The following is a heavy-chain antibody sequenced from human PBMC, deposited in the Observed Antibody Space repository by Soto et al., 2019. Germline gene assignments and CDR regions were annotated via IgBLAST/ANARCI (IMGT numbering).Heavy chain of an antibody. J-gene: IGHJ6*03. Sequence: GGSLRLSCAASGFTFSSYDMHWVRQATGKGLEWVSAIGTAGDTYYPGSVKGRFTISRENAKNSLYLKMNSLGAGDTAVYYCARGAQVGYSSSWYQKRPYYYMDVWGKGTTVTVSS. D-gene: IGHD6-13*01. CDR1: GFTFSSYD. V-gene: IGHV3-13*01. CDR2: IGTAGDT. CDR3: ARGAQVGYSSSWYQKRPYYYMDV.